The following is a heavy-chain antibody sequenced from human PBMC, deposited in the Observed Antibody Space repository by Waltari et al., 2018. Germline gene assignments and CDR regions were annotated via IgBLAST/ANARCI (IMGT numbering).Heavy chain of an antibody. CDR3: ARGQPSWGTQGGFDY. V-gene: IGHV4-39*07. D-gene: IGHD3-16*01. J-gene: IGHJ4*02. Sequence: QVQLQESGPGLVKPSQTLSLTCTVSGGSISSGSYHWSWIRQPPGKGLEWIGEINHIGSTNYNPSLKSRVTISVDTSKNQFSLKLSSVTAADTAVYYCARGQPSWGTQGGFDYWGQGTLVTVSS. CDR1: GGSISSGSYH. CDR2: INHIGST.